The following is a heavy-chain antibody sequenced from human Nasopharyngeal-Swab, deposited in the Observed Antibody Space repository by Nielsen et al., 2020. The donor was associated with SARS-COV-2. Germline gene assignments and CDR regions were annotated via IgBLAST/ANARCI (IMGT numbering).Heavy chain of an antibody. J-gene: IGHJ6*02. CDR2: SSSSSSYI. V-gene: IGHV3-21*01. Sequence: VRQAPGKGLEWVSSSSSSSSYIYYADSVKGRFTISRDNAKNSLYLQMNSLRAEDTAVYYCARDISPYCSSTSCYGPFYYYYGMDVWGQGTTVTVSS. D-gene: IGHD2-2*01. CDR3: ARDISPYCSSTSCYGPFYYYYGMDV.